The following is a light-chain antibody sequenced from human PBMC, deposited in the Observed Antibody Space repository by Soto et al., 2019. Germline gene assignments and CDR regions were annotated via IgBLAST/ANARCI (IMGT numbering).Light chain of an antibody. CDR1: QALANIF. CDR2: GGS. V-gene: IGKV3-20*01. Sequence: IVLTQSPGTLSLSPGERAGLCCMASQALANIFLVWYQQKPGQAPRLLISGGSNRAAGIPDRFRAGGSGTDFTLNISRLEPEDFAVYYCHQYVTSGTFGHVAKVDIK. J-gene: IGKJ1*01. CDR3: HQYVTSGT.